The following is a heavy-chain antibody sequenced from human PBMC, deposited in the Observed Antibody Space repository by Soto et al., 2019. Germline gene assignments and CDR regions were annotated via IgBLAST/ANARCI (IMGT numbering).Heavy chain of an antibody. CDR3: ARCIIALEIFDS. D-gene: IGHD3-10*01. J-gene: IGHJ4*02. V-gene: IGHV4-59*08. Sequence: PSETLSLTCTVSGGSMTSYYWSWIRQPPGKGLEWIGFIYYTGNTKYNPSLKSRVTISVDTSKNLFSLKLKSVTAADTAVYYCARCIIALEIFDSWGQGTVVTVPS. CDR2: IYYTGNT. CDR1: GGSMTSYY.